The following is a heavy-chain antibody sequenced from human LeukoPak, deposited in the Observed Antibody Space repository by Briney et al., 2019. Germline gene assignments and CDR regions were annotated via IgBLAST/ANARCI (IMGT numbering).Heavy chain of an antibody. CDR3: ARERDGPDY. D-gene: IGHD5-24*01. CDR2: IYYSGST. CDR1: GGSVSSGSCY. Sequence: SETLSLTCTVSGGSVSSGSCYWSWIRQPPGKGLEWIGYIYYSGSTNYNPSLKSRVTISVDTSKNQFSLKLSSVTAADTAVYYCARERDGPDYWGQGTLVTVSS. J-gene: IGHJ4*02. V-gene: IGHV4-61*01.